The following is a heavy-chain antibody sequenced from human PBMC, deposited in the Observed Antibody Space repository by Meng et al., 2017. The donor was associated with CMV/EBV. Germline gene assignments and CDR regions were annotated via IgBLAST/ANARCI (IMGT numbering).Heavy chain of an antibody. J-gene: IGHJ5*02. Sequence: QVQSGQSGAELRKPGASVKVSCKASGDTFTDYYMHWVRQAPGQGLEWMGCINPNSGDTNYAQKFQGRVTMTRDTSISTAYMELSRLRSDDTAVYYCTRDAHLTTVTPNWFDPWGQGTLVTVSS. CDR1: GDTFTDYY. CDR3: TRDAHLTTVTPNWFDP. D-gene: IGHD4-17*01. CDR2: INPNSGDT. V-gene: IGHV1-2*02.